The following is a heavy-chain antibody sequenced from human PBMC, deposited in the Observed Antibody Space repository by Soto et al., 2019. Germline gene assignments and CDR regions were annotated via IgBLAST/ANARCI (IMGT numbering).Heavy chain of an antibody. CDR2: ISGSGGST. CDR3: AKDTGDIVVVPAAPMDV. V-gene: IGHV3-23*01. Sequence: EVQLLESGGGLVQPGGSLRLSCAASGFTFSSYAMSWVRQAPGKGLEWVSAISGSGGSTYYADSVKGRFTISRDNSKNKQYLQMNSLRAADTAVYYCAKDTGDIVVVPAAPMDVWGKGTTVTVSS. J-gene: IGHJ6*03. CDR1: GFTFSSYA. D-gene: IGHD2-2*01.